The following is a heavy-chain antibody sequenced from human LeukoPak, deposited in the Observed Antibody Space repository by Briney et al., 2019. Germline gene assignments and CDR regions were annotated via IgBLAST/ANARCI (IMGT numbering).Heavy chain of an antibody. CDR3: ARVASSGALGTDC. V-gene: IGHV3-21*01. J-gene: IGHJ4*02. D-gene: IGHD2-15*01. CDR2: ISSSSSYI. Sequence: GGSLRLSCAASGFTLSSNSMNWVRQAPGKGLEWVSSISSSSSYIYYADSVKGRFTISRDNAQNSLYLQMNSLRAEDTAVYYCARVASSGALGTDCWGQGTLVTVSS. CDR1: GFTLSSNS.